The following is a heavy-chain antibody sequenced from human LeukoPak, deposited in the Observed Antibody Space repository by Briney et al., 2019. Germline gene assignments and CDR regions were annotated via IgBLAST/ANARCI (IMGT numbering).Heavy chain of an antibody. Sequence: KPSETLSLTCAVYGGSFSGYYWSWIRQPPGKGLEWIGEINHSGSTNYNPSLKSRVTISVDTSKNQFSLKLSSVTAADTAVYYCASDGDPYYGMDVWGQGTTVTVSS. CDR3: ASDGDPYYGMDV. CDR2: INHSGST. V-gene: IGHV4-34*01. CDR1: GGSFSGYY. J-gene: IGHJ6*02.